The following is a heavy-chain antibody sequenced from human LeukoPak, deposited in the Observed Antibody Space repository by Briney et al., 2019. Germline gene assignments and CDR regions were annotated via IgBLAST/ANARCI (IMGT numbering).Heavy chain of an antibody. Sequence: GGSLRLSCAASGFTFSSYGMHWVRQAPGKGLEWVAVISYDGSNKYYADSVKGRFTISRDNSKNTLYLQMNSLRAEDTAVYYCAKGTRGDWGQGTLVTVSP. CDR2: ISYDGSNK. V-gene: IGHV3-30*18. D-gene: IGHD3/OR15-3a*01. CDR1: GFTFSSYG. CDR3: AKGTRGD. J-gene: IGHJ4*02.